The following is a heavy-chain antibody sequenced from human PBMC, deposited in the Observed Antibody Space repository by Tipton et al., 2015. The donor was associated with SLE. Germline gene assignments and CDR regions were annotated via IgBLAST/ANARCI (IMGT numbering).Heavy chain of an antibody. Sequence: TLSLTCTVSGGSISSHYWSWIRQPPGKGLEWIGYIYYSGSTNYNPSLKSRVTISVDTSKDQFSLKLSSVTAADTAVYYCASWGAARRGGAFDIWGQGTMVTVSS. D-gene: IGHD6-6*01. CDR2: IYYSGST. J-gene: IGHJ3*02. V-gene: IGHV4-59*11. CDR1: GGSISSHY. CDR3: ASWGAARRGGAFDI.